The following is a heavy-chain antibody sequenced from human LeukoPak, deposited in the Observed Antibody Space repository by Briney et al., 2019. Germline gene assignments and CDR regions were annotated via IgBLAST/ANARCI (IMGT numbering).Heavy chain of an antibody. CDR1: GGSISSTTYY. Sequence: SETLSLTCTVSGGSISSTTYYWGWIRQPPGKGLEWIGTVCYDGSTYYNPSLETRVTISVDTSKNQFFLSMTATDTAVYYGARLARNDDGFTGYHWGWFDPWGQGTLVTVSS. V-gene: IGHV4-39*01. CDR2: VCYDGST. J-gene: IGHJ5*02. D-gene: IGHD3-9*01. CDR3: ARLARNDDGFTGYHWGWFDP.